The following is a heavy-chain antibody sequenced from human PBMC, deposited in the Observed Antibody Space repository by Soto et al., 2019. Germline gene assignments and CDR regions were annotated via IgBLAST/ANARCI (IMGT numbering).Heavy chain of an antibody. D-gene: IGHD2-15*01. J-gene: IGHJ4*02. CDR1: GGTFSSYT. Sequence: QVQLVQSGAEVKKPGSSVKVSCKASGGTFSSYTISWVRQAPGQGLEWMGRIIPILGIANYAQKFQGRVTVPPDKSTGTGYMGRGSLEFGDTAVFFCGGGGVVVAAPLDYWGQGTLVTVSS. V-gene: IGHV1-69*02. CDR2: IIPILGIA. CDR3: GGGGVVVAAPLDY.